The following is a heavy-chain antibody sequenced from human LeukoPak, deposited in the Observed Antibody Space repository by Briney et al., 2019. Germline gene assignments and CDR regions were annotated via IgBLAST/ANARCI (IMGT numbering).Heavy chain of an antibody. D-gene: IGHD3-22*01. Sequence: SETLSLTCTVSGGSISSGGYYWSWIRQHPGKGLEWVGYIYYSGSTYYNPSLKSRVTISVDTSKNQFSLKLSSVTAADTAVYYCASSGTRIDGAFDIWGRETRVTVSS. J-gene: IGHJ3*02. CDR3: ASSGTRIDGAFDI. CDR1: GGSISSGGYY. V-gene: IGHV4-31*03. CDR2: IYYSGST.